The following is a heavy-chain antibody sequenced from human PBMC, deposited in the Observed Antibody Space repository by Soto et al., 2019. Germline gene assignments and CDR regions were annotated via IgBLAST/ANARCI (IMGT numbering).Heavy chain of an antibody. CDR1: ADSFTSGDYY. CDR3: ARTLLTGTINF. D-gene: IGHD1-7*01. J-gene: IGHJ4*02. Sequence: QVQLQESGPGLVKPSQTLSLTCTVSADSFTSGDYYWSWIRQHPGRDREWIGYIYHSGNTYYNPSLKSRVSMSVATSKSQFSLELSSVTAADTAVYYCARTLLTGTINFWGQGTLVTVSS. CDR2: IYHSGNT. V-gene: IGHV4-31*03.